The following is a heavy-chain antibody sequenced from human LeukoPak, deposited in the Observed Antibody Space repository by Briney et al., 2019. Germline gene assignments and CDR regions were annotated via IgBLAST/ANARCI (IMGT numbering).Heavy chain of an antibody. CDR3: ARGGSGYYFGEYYFDY. CDR1: GYTFTSYY. CDR2: INPSGGST. Sequence: ASVKVSCKASGYTFTSYYMHWVRQAPGQGLEWMGIINPSGGSTSYAQKFQGRVTMTRDTSTSTVYMELSSLRSEDTAVYYCARGGSGYYFGEYYFDYWGQGTLVTVSS. V-gene: IGHV1-46*01. D-gene: IGHD3-22*01. J-gene: IGHJ4*02.